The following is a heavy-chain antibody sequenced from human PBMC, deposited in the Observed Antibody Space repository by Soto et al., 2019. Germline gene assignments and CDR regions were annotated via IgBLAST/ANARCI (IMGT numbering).Heavy chain of an antibody. J-gene: IGHJ4*02. CDR3: ERGLHYDSISRDDY. V-gene: IGHV1-69*02. CDR1: GGTFSSYT. Sequence: QVQLVQSGAEVKKPGSSVKVSCKASGGTFSSYTISWVRQAPGQGLEWMGRIIPILGIANYAQKFQGRVTITADKSTSTAYMELSSLRSEDTAVYYCERGLHYDSISRDDYWGQGTLVTVSS. CDR2: IIPILGIA. D-gene: IGHD3-22*01.